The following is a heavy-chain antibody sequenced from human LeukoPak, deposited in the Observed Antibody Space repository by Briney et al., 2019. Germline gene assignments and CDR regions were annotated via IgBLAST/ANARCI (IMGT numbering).Heavy chain of an antibody. D-gene: IGHD2-21*02. CDR1: GGSISSYY. J-gene: IGHJ4*02. CDR2: IYYSGST. CDR3: ARVTLQYYFDY. Sequence: SETLSLTCTVSGGSISSYYWSWIRQPPGKGLEWIGYIYYSGSTNYNPSLKSRVTISVDTSKNQFSLKLSSVTAADTAVYYCARVTLQYYFDYWGQGTLVTVSS. V-gene: IGHV4-59*01.